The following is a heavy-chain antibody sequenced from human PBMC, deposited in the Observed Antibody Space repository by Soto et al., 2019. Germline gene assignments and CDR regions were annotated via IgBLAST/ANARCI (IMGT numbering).Heavy chain of an antibody. D-gene: IGHD2-15*01. CDR3: AKSIRVSGNCMNWFDP. V-gene: IGHV3-23*01. J-gene: IGHJ5*02. CDR2: ISASGGYT. Sequence: GGSLRLSCAASGFTFSTYGMNWVRQAPGKGLEWVSSISASGGYTYYADSVKGRFTISRDNSKDTLYLQMNSRRAEDTGGYYCAKSIRVSGNCMNWFDPWGQGTLVTVSS. CDR1: GFTFSTYG.